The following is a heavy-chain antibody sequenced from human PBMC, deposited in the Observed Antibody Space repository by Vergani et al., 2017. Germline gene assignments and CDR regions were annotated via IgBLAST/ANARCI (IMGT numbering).Heavy chain of an antibody. J-gene: IGHJ3*01. V-gene: IGHV4-61*02. Sequence: QVQLQESGPGLVKLSQTLSLTCTVSGGPFITGGQSWTWLRQSAGKGLEWIGRIYTSGATNYNPSLRSGAIMSVDPSKKQFSLKLTSVTAADTAVYYCARDGGEYDKDALDVWGQGTKVTVTS. D-gene: IGHD2-21*01. CDR3: ARDGGEYDKDALDV. CDR2: IYTSGAT. CDR1: GGPFITGGQS.